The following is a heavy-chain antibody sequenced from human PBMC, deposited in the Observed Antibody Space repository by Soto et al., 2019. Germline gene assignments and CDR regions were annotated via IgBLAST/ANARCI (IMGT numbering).Heavy chain of an antibody. J-gene: IGHJ6*02. CDR2: INPNSGGT. Sequence: ASVKVSCTASGYTFTGYYMHWVRQAPGQGLEWMGWINPNSGGTNYAQKFQGRVTITADASTRTAYMELSSLRSEDTAVYYCAKDRRADWESYYYYAMDVWGQGTTVTVAS. CDR1: GYTFTGYY. V-gene: IGHV1-2*02. CDR3: AKDRRADWESYYYYAMDV. D-gene: IGHD1-26*01.